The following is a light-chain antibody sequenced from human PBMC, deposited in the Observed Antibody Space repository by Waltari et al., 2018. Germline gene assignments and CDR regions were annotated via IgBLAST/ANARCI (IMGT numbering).Light chain of an antibody. J-gene: IGKJ2*01. V-gene: IGKV3-15*01. CDR2: DAS. CDR1: QSVSNN. Sequence: EAMMTQSPATLSVSPGDRATLSSRASQSVSNNVAWFQQKPGQAPSLLIYDASTRATGVPARFSGSGSGTEFTLTISSLQTEDFAVYYCQQYNNWPLYTFGQGTKLEIK. CDR3: QQYNNWPLYT.